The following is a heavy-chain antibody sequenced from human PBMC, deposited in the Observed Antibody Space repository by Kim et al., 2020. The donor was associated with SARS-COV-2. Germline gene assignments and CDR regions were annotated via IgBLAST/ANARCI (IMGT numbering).Heavy chain of an antibody. Sequence: ASVKVSCKASGYTFTSYYMHWVRQAPGQGLEWMGIINPSGGSTSYAQKFQGRVTMTRDTSTSTVYMELSSLRSEDTAVYYCARVGGNYYDSSGYYYYGMDVWGQGTTVTVSS. D-gene: IGHD3-22*01. CDR2: INPSGGST. V-gene: IGHV1-46*01. CDR3: ARVGGNYYDSSGYYYYGMDV. CDR1: GYTFTSYY. J-gene: IGHJ6*02.